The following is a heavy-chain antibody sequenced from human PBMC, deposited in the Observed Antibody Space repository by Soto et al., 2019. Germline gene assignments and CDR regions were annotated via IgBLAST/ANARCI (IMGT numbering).Heavy chain of an antibody. Sequence: ASVKVSCKASGYTFTSYYMHWVRQAPGQGLEWMGIINPSGGSTSYAQKFQGRVTMTRDTSTSTVYMELSSLRSEDTAVYYCARDTIVVVPAAMVVDAFDIWGQGTMVTLSS. V-gene: IGHV1-46*03. CDR3: ARDTIVVVPAAMVVDAFDI. J-gene: IGHJ3*02. CDR2: INPSGGST. D-gene: IGHD2-2*01. CDR1: GYTFTSYY.